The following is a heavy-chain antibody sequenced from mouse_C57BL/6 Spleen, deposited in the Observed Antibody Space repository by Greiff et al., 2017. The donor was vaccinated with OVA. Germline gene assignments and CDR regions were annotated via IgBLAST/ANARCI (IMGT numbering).Heavy chain of an antibody. V-gene: IGHV2-9-1*01. CDR2: IWTGGGT. CDR3: ARTNYYGSSYGAMDY. J-gene: IGHJ4*01. D-gene: IGHD1-1*01. Sequence: VQRVESGPGLVAPSQSLSITCTVSGFSLTSYAISWVRQPPGKGLEWLGVIWTGGGTNYNSALKSRLSISKDNSKSQVFLKMNSLQTDDTARYYCARTNYYGSSYGAMDYWGQGTSVTVSS. CDR1: GFSLTSYA.